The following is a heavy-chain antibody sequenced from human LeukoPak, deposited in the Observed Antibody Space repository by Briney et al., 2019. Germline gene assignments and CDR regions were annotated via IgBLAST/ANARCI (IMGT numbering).Heavy chain of an antibody. Sequence: ASETLSLTCAVYGGSFSGYYWSWIRQPPGKGLEWIGSIYYSGSTYYNPSLKSRVTISVDTSKNQFSLKLSSVTAADTAVYYCARVLYDSSGYYYYYYYMDVWGKGTTVTISS. CDR3: ARVLYDSSGYYYYYYYMDV. D-gene: IGHD3-22*01. V-gene: IGHV4-34*01. J-gene: IGHJ6*03. CDR1: GGSFSGYY. CDR2: IYYSGST.